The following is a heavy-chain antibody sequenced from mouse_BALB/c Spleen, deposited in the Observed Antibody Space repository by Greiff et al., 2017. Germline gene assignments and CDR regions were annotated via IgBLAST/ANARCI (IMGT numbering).Heavy chain of an antibody. CDR3: ARGLFDY. J-gene: IGHJ2*01. CDR2: IYPGDGDT. CDR1: GYAFSSSW. V-gene: IGHV1-82*01. Sequence: QVQLQQSGPELVKPGASVKISCKASGYAFSSSWMNWVKQRPGQGLEWIGRIYPGDGDTNYNGKFKGKATLTADKSSSTAYMQLSSLTSVDSAVYFCARGLFDYWGQGTTLTVSS.